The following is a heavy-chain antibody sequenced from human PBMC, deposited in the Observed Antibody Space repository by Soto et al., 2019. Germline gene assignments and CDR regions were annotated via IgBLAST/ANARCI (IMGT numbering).Heavy chain of an antibody. CDR3: AREGRGKKAGYNGLVSLGY. CDR1: GSRFSNYV. J-gene: IGHJ4*02. D-gene: IGHD2-2*02. Sequence: SVKVSCKVSGSRFSNYVISWVRQAPGHGLEWLGRIIPIFNSTKYAQNFQGRVTITADKSTSTASLELSSLRSDDTAVYYCAREGRGKKAGYNGLVSLGYWGQGTLVTVSS. CDR2: IIPIFNST. V-gene: IGHV1-69*06.